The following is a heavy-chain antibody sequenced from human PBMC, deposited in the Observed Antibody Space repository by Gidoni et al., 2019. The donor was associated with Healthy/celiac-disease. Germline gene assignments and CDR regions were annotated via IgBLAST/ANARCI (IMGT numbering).Heavy chain of an antibody. J-gene: IGHJ6*03. D-gene: IGHD6-13*01. CDR2: INHSGST. CDR1: GRSFSGYY. V-gene: IGHV4-34*01. CDR3: AAYSSSWYGGWYYYMDV. Sequence: QVQLQQWGAGLFKPSATLSLTCAVYGRSFSGYYWSWIRQPPGKGLEWIGEINHSGSTNYNPSLKSRVTISVDTAKNQFYLKLSYVTAADTAVYYCAAYSSSWYGGWYYYMDVWGKGTTVTVSS.